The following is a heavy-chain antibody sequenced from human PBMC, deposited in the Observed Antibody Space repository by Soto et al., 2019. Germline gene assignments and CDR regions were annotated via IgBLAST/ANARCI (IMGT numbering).Heavy chain of an antibody. CDR1: GGTFSSYA. Sequence: SVKVSCKASGGTFSSYAISWVRQAPGQGLEWMGGIIPIFGTANYAQKFQGRVTITADKSTSTAYMELSSLRSEDTAVYYCARDRRGYFDWFPDYWGQGTLVTAPQ. CDR3: ARDRRGYFDWFPDY. CDR2: IIPIFGTA. V-gene: IGHV1-69*06. D-gene: IGHD3-9*01. J-gene: IGHJ4*02.